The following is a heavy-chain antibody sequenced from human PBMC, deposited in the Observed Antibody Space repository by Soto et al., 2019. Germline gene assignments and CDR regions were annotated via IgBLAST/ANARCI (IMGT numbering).Heavy chain of an antibody. V-gene: IGHV1-18*01. CDR3: ARDIESVTAKHFFYYYAMDV. Sequence: QVELVQSGAEVKKPGSSVKVSCQASEDTFRNYGLNWVRQAPGQGLEWMGWVSANNGHTNYAQNLQGRVSMTTDTSTSTAYMELRGLTFDDTAVYYCARDIESVTAKHFFYYYAMDVWGQGTTVTVSS. CDR1: EDTFRNYG. J-gene: IGHJ6*02. CDR2: VSANNGHT. D-gene: IGHD2-8*01.